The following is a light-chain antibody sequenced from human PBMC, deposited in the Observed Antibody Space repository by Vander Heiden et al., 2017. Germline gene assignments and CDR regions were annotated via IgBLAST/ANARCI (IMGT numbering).Light chain of an antibody. V-gene: IGKV1-39*01. CDR3: QQSYSTPPA. CDR1: QSISSY. J-gene: IGKJ5*01. CDR2: AAS. Sequence: IQIPHPPSSLSASVGDRVTITCRASQSISSYLNWYQQKPGKAPKLLIYAASSLQSGVPSRFSGSGSGTDFTLTISSLQPEDFATYYCQQSYSTPPAFGQGTRLEIK.